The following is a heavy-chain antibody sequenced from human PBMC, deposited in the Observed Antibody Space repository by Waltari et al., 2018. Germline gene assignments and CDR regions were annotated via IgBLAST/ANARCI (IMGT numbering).Heavy chain of an antibody. V-gene: IGHV1-2*06. CDR2: INPKNGDT. D-gene: IGHD3-22*01. CDR1: GYTSPCYA. CDR3: LRDSSGSHFDY. Sequence: LVQPGAAVKKTGASVNVSCTASGYTSPCYAILWVRQSPGQGLEWMGRINPKNGDTHYAQNFQGRVALTTDTSTNTAFMELQRLRSDDTAVYYCLRDSSGSHFDYWGQGTLVTVSS. J-gene: IGHJ4*02.